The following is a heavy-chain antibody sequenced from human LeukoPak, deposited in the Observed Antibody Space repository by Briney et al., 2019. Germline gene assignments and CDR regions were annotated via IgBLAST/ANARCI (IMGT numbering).Heavy chain of an antibody. Sequence: GASVKVSCKASGYTFTGYYMHWVRQAPGQGLEWMGWINPNSGGTNYAQKFQGRVTMTRDTSISTAYMELSRLRSDDTAVYYCARGHRITIFGVVIHQYFQHWGQGTLVTVSS. CDR3: ARGHRITIFGVVIHQYFQH. V-gene: IGHV1-2*02. D-gene: IGHD3-3*01. CDR1: GYTFTGYY. CDR2: INPNSGGT. J-gene: IGHJ1*01.